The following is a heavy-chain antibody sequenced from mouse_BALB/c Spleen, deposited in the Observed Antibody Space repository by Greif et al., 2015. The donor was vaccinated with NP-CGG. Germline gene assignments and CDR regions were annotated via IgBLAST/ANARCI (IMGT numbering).Heavy chain of an antibody. J-gene: IGHJ4*01. D-gene: IGHD2-4*01. CDR3: ASGDYDGVGAMDY. Sequence: VTLKVCGAELVKPGASVKLSCTASGFNIKDTYMHWVKQRPEQGLEWIGRIDPANGNTKYDPKFQGKATITADTSSNTAYLQLSSLTSEDTAVYYCASGDYDGVGAMDYWGQGTSVTVSS. CDR2: IDPANGNT. CDR1: GFNIKDTY. V-gene: IGHV14-3*02.